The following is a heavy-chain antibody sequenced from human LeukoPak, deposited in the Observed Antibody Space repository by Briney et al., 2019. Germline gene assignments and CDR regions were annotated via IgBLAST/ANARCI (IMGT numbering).Heavy chain of an antibody. CDR2: ISWNSGSI. D-gene: IGHD4-17*01. CDR1: GFTFDDYA. Sequence: GGSLRLSCAASGFTFDDYAMHWVRQAPGEGVEWVSGISWNSGSIGYADSVKGRFTISRDNAKNSLYLQMNSLRAEDTALYYCAKAYGDYDLSGAFDIWGQGTMVTVSS. J-gene: IGHJ3*02. CDR3: AKAYGDYDLSGAFDI. V-gene: IGHV3-9*01.